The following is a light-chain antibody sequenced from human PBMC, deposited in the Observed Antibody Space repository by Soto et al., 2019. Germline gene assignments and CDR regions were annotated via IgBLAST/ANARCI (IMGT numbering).Light chain of an antibody. CDR3: QKYDGSPQT. J-gene: IGKJ1*01. CDR2: GDS. Sequence: EIVMTQSPATLSVVPGDSATLSCRASQSVSSNLAWYQHKTGQAPRLLTYGDSTRATGIPDRLNGRGSGTDLTLTISRLEPEDFGVYHCQKYDGSPQTCGQGTKVDIK. V-gene: IGKV3-15*01. CDR1: QSVSSN.